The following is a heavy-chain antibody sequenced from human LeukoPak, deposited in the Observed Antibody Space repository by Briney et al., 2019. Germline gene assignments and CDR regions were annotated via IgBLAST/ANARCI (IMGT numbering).Heavy chain of an antibody. V-gene: IGHV3-53*05. J-gene: IGHJ5*02. CDR3: ARNKWADFWSGYYDNWFDP. D-gene: IGHD3-3*01. CDR1: GFTVSTNY. CDR2: IYSSGST. Sequence: GGSLRLSCAASGFTVSTNYMSWVRQAPGKGLEWVSVIYSSGSTYYADSVKGRFTIFRDNSKNTLYLQMNSLRAEDTAVYYCARNKWADFWSGYYDNWFDPWGQGTLVAVSS.